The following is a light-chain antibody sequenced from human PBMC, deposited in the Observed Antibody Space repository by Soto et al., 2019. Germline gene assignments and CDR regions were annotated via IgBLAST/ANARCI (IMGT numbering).Light chain of an antibody. CDR2: AAS. CDR1: QSISSY. Sequence: DITMTQSPSSLSASVGDRVTITCGASQSISSYLNWYQQKPGKAPKLLIYAASSLQSGVPSRFGGSGSGTDFTLTISSLQPEDFATYYCQQSYSTTRTFGQGTKVDIK. CDR3: QQSYSTTRT. V-gene: IGKV1-39*01. J-gene: IGKJ1*01.